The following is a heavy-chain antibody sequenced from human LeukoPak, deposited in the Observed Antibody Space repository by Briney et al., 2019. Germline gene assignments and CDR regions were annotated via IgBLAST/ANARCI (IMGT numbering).Heavy chain of an antibody. V-gene: IGHV4-38-2*02. CDR3: ARVARLAFDI. J-gene: IGHJ3*02. CDR1: GYSISSGYY. Sequence: SETLSLTCTVSGYSISSGYYWGWIRQPPGKGLEWIGSIYHSGSTYYNPSLKSRVTISVDTSKNQFSLKLSSVTAADTAVYYCARVARLAFDIWGQGTMVTVSS. CDR2: IYHSGST. D-gene: IGHD5-12*01.